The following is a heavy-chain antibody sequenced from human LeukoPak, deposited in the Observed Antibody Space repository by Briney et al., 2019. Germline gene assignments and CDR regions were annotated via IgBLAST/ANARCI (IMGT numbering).Heavy chain of an antibody. CDR3: ARGSGYFDY. J-gene: IGHJ4*02. Sequence: SETLSLTCSVSDGAISANYWSWIRQPPGKRLEWIGYIYYTGSTNYDPSLKSRATISVDTSKNQFSLNLNSVTAADTAVYYCARGSGYFDYWGQGILVTVSS. V-gene: IGHV4-59*01. CDR2: IYYTGST. D-gene: IGHD6-25*01. CDR1: DGAISANY.